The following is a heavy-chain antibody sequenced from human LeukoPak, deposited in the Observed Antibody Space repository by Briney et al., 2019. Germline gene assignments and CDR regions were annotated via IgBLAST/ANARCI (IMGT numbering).Heavy chain of an antibody. Sequence: ASVKVSCKTSAYTFTGYYMHWVRQAPGQGLVWLGWINPNSGGTNYSQKFQGRVTMTRDTSIITAYMELSRLRSDDTAVYYCARSIAAGGGDIDYWGQGTLVTVSS. CDR3: ARSIAAGGGDIDY. J-gene: IGHJ4*02. CDR1: AYTFTGYY. V-gene: IGHV1-2*02. CDR2: INPNSGGT. D-gene: IGHD6-13*01.